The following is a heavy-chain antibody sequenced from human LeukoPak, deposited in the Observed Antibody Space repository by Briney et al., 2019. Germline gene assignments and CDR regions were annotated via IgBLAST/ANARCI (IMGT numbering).Heavy chain of an antibody. J-gene: IGHJ2*01. V-gene: IGHV3-7*01. Sequence: GGSLRLSCAASGFTFSSYWMSWVRQAPGKGLEWVANIKQDGSEKYYVDSVKGRFTISRDNAKNSLYLQMNSLRAEDTAVYYCARPYYDFWSGYYAQRLYWYFDLWGRGTLVTVSS. D-gene: IGHD3-3*01. CDR1: GFTFSSYW. CDR2: IKQDGSEK. CDR3: ARPYYDFWSGYYAQRLYWYFDL.